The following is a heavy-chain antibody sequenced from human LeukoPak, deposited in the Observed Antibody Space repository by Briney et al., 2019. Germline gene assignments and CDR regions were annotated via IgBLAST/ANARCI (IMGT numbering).Heavy chain of an antibody. CDR2: ISNSGTT. CDR3: ARDVVVTSSPDAFDI. CDR1: GDSLTSSCYW. V-gene: IGHV4-31*11. Sequence: SETLSLTCAVSGDSLTSSCYWWTWIRQHPGKGLEWIGYISNSGTTSYSPSLKSRVSISVDTSNNQFSLRLSSVTAADTAVYYCARDVVVTSSPDAFDIWGQGTMVTVSS. D-gene: IGHD2-21*02. J-gene: IGHJ3*02.